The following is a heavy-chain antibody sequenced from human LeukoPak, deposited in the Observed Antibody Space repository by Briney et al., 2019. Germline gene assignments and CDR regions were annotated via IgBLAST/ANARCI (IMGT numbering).Heavy chain of an antibody. V-gene: IGHV4-34*01. CDR1: GGSFSGYY. CDR2: INHSGST. D-gene: IGHD3-10*01. J-gene: IGHJ4*02. CDR3: ARHLPYYYGSGSYREPLDY. Sequence: PETLSLTCAVYGGSFSGYYWSWIRQPPGKGLEWIGEINHSGSTNYNPSLKSRVTISVDTSKNQFSLKLSSVTAADTAVYHCARHLPYYYGSGSYREPLDYWGQGTLVTVSS.